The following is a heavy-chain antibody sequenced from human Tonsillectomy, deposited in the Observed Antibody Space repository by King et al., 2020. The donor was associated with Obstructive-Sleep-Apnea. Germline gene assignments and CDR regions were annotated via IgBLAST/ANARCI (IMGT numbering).Heavy chain of an antibody. CDR3: ARSTYYYYGMDV. CDR2: IYYSGST. V-gene: IGHV4-59*08. J-gene: IGHJ6*02. CDR1: GGSISSYY. Sequence: QLQESGPGLVKPSETLSLTCTVSGGSISSYYWSWIRQPPGKGLEWIGYIYYSGSTNYTPSLKGRFTLSVETSKNHFSLKLSSVTAADTAVYYCARSTYYYYGMDVWGQGTTVTVSS.